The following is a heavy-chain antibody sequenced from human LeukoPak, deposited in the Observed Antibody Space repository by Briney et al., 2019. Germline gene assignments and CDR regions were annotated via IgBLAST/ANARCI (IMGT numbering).Heavy chain of an antibody. J-gene: IGHJ4*02. Sequence: GGSLRLSCAASGFTFSSYSMNWVRQAPGKGLEWVSSISSSSSYIYYADSVKGRLTISRDNAKNSLYLQMNSLRAEDTAVYYCARDALTYYYDSSGYYRNDYWGQGTLVTVSS. V-gene: IGHV3-21*01. CDR3: ARDALTYYYDSSGYYRNDY. CDR2: ISSSSSYI. CDR1: GFTFSSYS. D-gene: IGHD3-22*01.